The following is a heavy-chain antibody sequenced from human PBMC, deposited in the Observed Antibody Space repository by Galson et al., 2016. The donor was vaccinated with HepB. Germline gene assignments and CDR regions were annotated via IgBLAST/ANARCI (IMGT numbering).Heavy chain of an antibody. D-gene: IGHD3-16*02. V-gene: IGHV3-53*01. Sequence: SLRLSCAASGFTFSSYWMHWVRQVPGKGLVWVSVIHTGGSTYYADSVKGRFTISRDNSKNTLYLQMNSLRSEDTAVYYCAADYHDTYFDPWGQGTLVTVSS. CDR2: IHTGGST. CDR3: AADYHDTYFDP. J-gene: IGHJ5*02. CDR1: GFTFSSYW.